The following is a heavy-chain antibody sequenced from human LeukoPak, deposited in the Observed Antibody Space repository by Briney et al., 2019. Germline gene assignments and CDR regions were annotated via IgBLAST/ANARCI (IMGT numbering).Heavy chain of an antibody. CDR3: ARRVMGATFDY. Sequence: GGSLRLSCAASGFTFSDSHMSWIRQAPGKGLEWVSYISSSSTHTNYADSVKGRFTISRDDAEDSLYLQMNSLRAEDTAVYYCARRVMGATFDYWGQGTLVTVSS. V-gene: IGHV3-11*03. D-gene: IGHD1-26*01. J-gene: IGHJ4*02. CDR1: GFTFSDSH. CDR2: ISSSSTHT.